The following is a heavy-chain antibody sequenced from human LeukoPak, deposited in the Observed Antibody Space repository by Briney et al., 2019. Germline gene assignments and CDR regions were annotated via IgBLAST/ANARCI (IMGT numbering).Heavy chain of an antibody. D-gene: IGHD3-3*01. J-gene: IGHJ5*02. V-gene: IGHV4-4*09. CDR1: GGSISSYY. CDR2: IYTSGST. Sequence: SETLSLTCTVSGGSISSYYWSWLRQPPGKGLEWIGYIYTSGSTNYNPSLKSRVTISVDTSKNQFSLKLSSVTAADTAVYYCARRSGAGFDPWGQGTLVTVSS. CDR3: ARRSGAGFDP.